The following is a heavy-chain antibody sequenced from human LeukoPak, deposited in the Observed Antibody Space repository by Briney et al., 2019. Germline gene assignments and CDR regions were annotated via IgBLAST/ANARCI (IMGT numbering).Heavy chain of an antibody. D-gene: IGHD5-12*01. CDR1: GLTFSDYF. V-gene: IGHV3-11*04. CDR2: ISSSGSTI. Sequence: GGSLRLSCAASGLTFSDYFMSWIRQAPGKGLEGVSYISSSGSTIYYADSVKGRFTISRDNAKNSLYLQMNSLRAEDTAVYYCARGGYSGYVYFDYWGQGTLVTVSS. J-gene: IGHJ4*02. CDR3: ARGGYSGYVYFDY.